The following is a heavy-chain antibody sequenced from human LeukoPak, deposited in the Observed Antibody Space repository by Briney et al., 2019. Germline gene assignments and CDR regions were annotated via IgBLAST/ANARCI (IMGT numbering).Heavy chain of an antibody. J-gene: IGHJ4*02. CDR1: GFTFSSYA. CDR2: ISYDGSSK. D-gene: IGHD3-22*01. CDR3: ARTSYYDSRDYYSNDY. V-gene: IGHV3-30-3*01. Sequence: PGGSLRLSCAASGFTFSSYAMHWVRQAPGKGLEWVAVISYDGSSKFYADSVKGRFTISRDNSKNTLYLQMNSLRAEDTAVYYCARTSYYDSRDYYSNDYWGQGTLVTVSS.